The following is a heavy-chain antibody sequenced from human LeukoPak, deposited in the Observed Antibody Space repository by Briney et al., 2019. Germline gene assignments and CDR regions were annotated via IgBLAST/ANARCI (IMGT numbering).Heavy chain of an antibody. CDR3: ARGLYVTIFGVAYYYYYMDV. Sequence: GASVKVSCKASGYTFTSYGISWVRQAPGQGLEWMGWISAYNGNTNYAQKLQGRVTMTTDTSTSTAYMELRSLRSDDTAVYYCARGLYVTIFGVAYYYYYMDVWGKGTTVTVSS. D-gene: IGHD3-3*01. CDR1: GYTFTSYG. CDR2: ISAYNGNT. V-gene: IGHV1-18*01. J-gene: IGHJ6*03.